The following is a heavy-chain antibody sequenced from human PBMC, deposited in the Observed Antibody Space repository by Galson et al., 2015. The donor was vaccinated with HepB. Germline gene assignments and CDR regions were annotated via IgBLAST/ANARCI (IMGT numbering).Heavy chain of an antibody. CDR1: GFSLSTSGMC. Sequence: LVKPTQTLTLTCTFSGFSLSTSGMCVSWIRQHPGKGLEWIGYIFYSGTTYYNPSLRSRLTISLDMSKNQFSLKLSSVTAADTAVYYCARVVLGDGSNIFDKWGQGTLVSVSS. D-gene: IGHD6-13*01. CDR3: ARVVLGDGSNIFDK. CDR2: IFYSGTT. V-gene: IGHV4-31*03. J-gene: IGHJ4*02.